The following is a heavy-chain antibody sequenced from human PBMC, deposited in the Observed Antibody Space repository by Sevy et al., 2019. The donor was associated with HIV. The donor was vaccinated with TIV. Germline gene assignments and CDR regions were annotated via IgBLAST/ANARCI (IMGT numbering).Heavy chain of an antibody. CDR2: INHSGNT. D-gene: IGHD6-13*01. Sequence: SETLSLTCAVYGGSFSGYYWSWIRQPPGKGLEWIAEINHSGNTNHNPSLKSRVTISVDTSKNQFSLKVRSVTAADTAVYYCARVHSSNWETYYYVNYYIDVRGKGTPVTVSS. J-gene: IGHJ6*03. V-gene: IGHV4-34*01. CDR3: ARVHSSNWETYYYVNYYIDV. CDR1: GGSFSGYY.